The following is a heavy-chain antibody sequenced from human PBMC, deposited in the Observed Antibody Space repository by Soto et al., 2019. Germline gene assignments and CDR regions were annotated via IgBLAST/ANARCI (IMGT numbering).Heavy chain of an antibody. D-gene: IGHD2-8*02. CDR1: GGSVTSVIYH. CDR2: QTGST. Sequence: QVQLQESGPGLIKPSETLSLTCTVSGGSVTSVIYHWTWIRRPPGKGLEWIGQTGSTNYNPSLKSRITISVDTSKNQFSLSLSSVTAADTAVYYCAVFKGGAGGNGYWGQGTQVTVSS. J-gene: IGHJ4*02. V-gene: IGHV4-61*01. CDR3: AVFKGGAGGNGY.